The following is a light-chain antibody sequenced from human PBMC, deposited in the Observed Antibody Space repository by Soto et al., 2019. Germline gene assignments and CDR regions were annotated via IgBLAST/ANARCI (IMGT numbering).Light chain of an antibody. CDR1: SSDVGGYNY. V-gene: IGLV2-14*03. J-gene: IGLJ1*01. CDR3: SSYTSSSTFV. Sequence: QSALTQPASVSGSTGQSITISCTGTSSDVGGYNYVSWYQHHPGKAPKLMIYDVSNRPSGVSTRFSGSKSGNTASLTISGLQADDEADYFCSSYTSSSTFVFGTGTKVTVL. CDR2: DVS.